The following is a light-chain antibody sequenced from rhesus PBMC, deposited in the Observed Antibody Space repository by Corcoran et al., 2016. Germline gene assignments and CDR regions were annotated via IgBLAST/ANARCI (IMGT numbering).Light chain of an antibody. CDR1: TGAVTSGNY. J-gene: IGLJ1*01. CDR2: ITN. Sequence: HAVVTQEPSLTVSPGWTDTHTCVSSTGAVTSGNYTHWFQQKPGQAPRRLIYITNSKLSWTPARFSGSLAGGKAALTLSGAQPEDESEYYCLLYYSGAYIFGAGTRLTVL. CDR3: LLYYSGAYI. V-gene: IGLV7-76*01.